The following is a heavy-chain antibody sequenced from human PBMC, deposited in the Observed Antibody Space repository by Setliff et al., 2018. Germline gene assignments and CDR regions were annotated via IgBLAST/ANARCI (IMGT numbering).Heavy chain of an antibody. CDR3: ASWGSAIAFDL. J-gene: IGHJ3*01. Sequence: SETLSLTCTVSGGSISSGSYYWTWIRQHPGKGLEWIGYISRSGSTSYNWSLKRQITISLDTSKNQFFLNLSSVTAADTATYYCASWGSAIAFDLWGQGKLVTVSS. CDR2: ISRSGST. CDR1: GGSISSGSYY. V-gene: IGHV4-31*01. D-gene: IGHD3-16*01.